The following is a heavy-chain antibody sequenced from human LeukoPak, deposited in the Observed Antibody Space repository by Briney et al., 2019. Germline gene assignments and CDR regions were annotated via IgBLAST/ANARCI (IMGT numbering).Heavy chain of an antibody. D-gene: IGHD1-26*01. Sequence: GESLKISCKGSEYRFTSYWIGWVRQMPGKGLEWMGIIHPDGFDTRYSPSFQGQVTISVDKSISTAYLQWSSLKASDTAIYYCARHWAVGDTSAFDMWGQGTMVTVSS. CDR1: EYRFTSYW. CDR3: ARHWAVGDTSAFDM. V-gene: IGHV5-51*01. J-gene: IGHJ3*02. CDR2: IHPDGFDT.